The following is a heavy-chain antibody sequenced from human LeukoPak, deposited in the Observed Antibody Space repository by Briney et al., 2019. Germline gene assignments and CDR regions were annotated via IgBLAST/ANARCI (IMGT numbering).Heavy chain of an antibody. D-gene: IGHD3-10*01. CDR3: ARDPRHQYYGSGSYYFDY. Sequence: QPGRSLRLSCAASGFTFSSYAMHWVRQAPGMGLEWVTDISYDGSDKYYADSVKGRFTSSRDNSTNTLYLQMNSLRAEDTAVYYCARDPRHQYYGSGSYYFDYWGQGTLVTVSS. J-gene: IGHJ4*02. CDR1: GFTFSSYA. V-gene: IGHV3-30*04. CDR2: ISYDGSDK.